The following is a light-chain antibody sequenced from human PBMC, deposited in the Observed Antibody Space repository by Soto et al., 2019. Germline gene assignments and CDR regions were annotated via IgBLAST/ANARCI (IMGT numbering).Light chain of an antibody. CDR1: QSVSSSY. CDR2: GAS. V-gene: IGKV3-20*01. Sequence: EIVLTQSPGTLPLSPGERATLSCRASQSVSSSYLAWYQQKPGQAPRLLIYGASSRATGIPDRFSGSGSGTDFTLTISSLEPEDFVLYYCQQYSSCPLTFGGGTKVEIK. CDR3: QQYSSCPLT. J-gene: IGKJ4*01.